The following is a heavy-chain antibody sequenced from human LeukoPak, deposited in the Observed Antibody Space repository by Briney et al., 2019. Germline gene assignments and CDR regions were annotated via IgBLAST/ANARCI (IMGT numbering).Heavy chain of an antibody. CDR2: ISGSGSST. D-gene: IGHD2-2*01. V-gene: IGHV3-23*01. J-gene: IGHJ4*02. Sequence: GGSLRLSCAASGFTFSNYGMSWVRQAPGKGLEWVSAISGSGSSTYYADSVKGRFTISRDNAKNSLYLQMNSLRAEDTAVYYCARDQPIVVVPAAVDYWGQGTLVTVSS. CDR3: ARDQPIVVVPAAVDY. CDR1: GFTFSNYG.